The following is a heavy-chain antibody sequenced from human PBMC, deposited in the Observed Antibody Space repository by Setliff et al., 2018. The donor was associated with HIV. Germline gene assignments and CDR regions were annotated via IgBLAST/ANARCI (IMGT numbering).Heavy chain of an antibody. CDR2: IIPIIGIT. CDR3: AKDRGRGNWLDP. D-gene: IGHD3-16*01. CDR1: GGTFSSYA. Sequence: SVKVSCKASGGTFSSYAISWVRQAPGQGLEWMGGIIPIIGITNQAQKFQGRVTITADKSTNTAYMELSSLRSEDTAVYHCAKDRGRGNWLDPWGQGTLVTVSS. J-gene: IGHJ5*02. V-gene: IGHV1-69*10.